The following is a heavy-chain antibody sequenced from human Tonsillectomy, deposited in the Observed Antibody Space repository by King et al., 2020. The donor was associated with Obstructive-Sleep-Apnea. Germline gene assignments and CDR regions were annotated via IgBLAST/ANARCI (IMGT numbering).Heavy chain of an antibody. CDR1: AVTFSSYA. Sequence: VQLVESGGGVVQPGRSLRLSCVGSAVTFSSYALHWVRQAPGKGLEWVAVISYDGAKKYYGDSVKGRFTISRDNSKNTLYLQMHSLRGEDTAIYYCANLKSPRGDTNPDLYFYGLDLWGQGTTVTVSS. CDR3: ANLKSPRGDTNPDLYFYGLDL. J-gene: IGHJ6*02. CDR2: ISYDGAKK. D-gene: IGHD5-18*01. V-gene: IGHV3-30-3*01.